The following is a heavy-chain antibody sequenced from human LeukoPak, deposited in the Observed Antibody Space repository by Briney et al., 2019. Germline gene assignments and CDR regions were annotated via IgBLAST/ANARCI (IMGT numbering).Heavy chain of an antibody. V-gene: IGHV4-31*03. CDR3: ARAHRYCSSTSCYTWFNP. J-gene: IGHJ5*01. Sequence: SETLSLTCTVSGGSISSGGYYWSWIRQHPGKGLEWIGFIYYSGSTYYNPSLKSRVTISVDTSKNQFSLKLSSVTAADTAVYYCARAHRYCSSTSCYTWFNPWGQGTLVTVSS. CDR2: IYYSGST. D-gene: IGHD2-2*02. CDR1: GGSISSGGYY.